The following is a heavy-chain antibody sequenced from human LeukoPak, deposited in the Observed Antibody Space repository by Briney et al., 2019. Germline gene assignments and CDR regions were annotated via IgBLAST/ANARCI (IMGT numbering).Heavy chain of an antibody. CDR2: INPSGGGT. CDR3: ARAGDYGDHSWFDP. Sequence: ASVKVSCKASGYTFTNYYMHWVRQAPGQGLEWMGIINPSGGGTSYAQKFQGRVTMTRDMSTYTIYMEMSSLKSEDTAVYYCARAGDYGDHSWFDPWGQGTLVTVSS. J-gene: IGHJ5*02. V-gene: IGHV1-46*01. D-gene: IGHD4-17*01. CDR1: GYTFTNYY.